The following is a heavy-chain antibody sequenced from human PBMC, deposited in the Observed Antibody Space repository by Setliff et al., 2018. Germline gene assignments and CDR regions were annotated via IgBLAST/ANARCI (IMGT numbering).Heavy chain of an antibody. CDR2: IYTSGST. V-gene: IGHV4-61*09. Sequence: PSETLSLTCTVSGGSISSGSYYWSWIRQPAGKGLEWIGHIYTSGSTNYNPSLKSRVTISVDTSTNQFSLKLSSVTAADTAVYYCARDLPKYSSSSVDNYFDYWGQGTLVTSPQ. CDR3: ARDLPKYSSSSVDNYFDY. CDR1: GGSISSGSYY. J-gene: IGHJ4*02. D-gene: IGHD6-6*01.